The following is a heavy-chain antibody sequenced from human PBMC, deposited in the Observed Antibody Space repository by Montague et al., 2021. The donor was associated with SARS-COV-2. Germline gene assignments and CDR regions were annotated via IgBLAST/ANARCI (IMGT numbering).Heavy chain of an antibody. J-gene: IGHJ4*02. V-gene: IGHV2-70*11. D-gene: IGHD1-7*01. CDR3: ARETGTKVSLDY. CDR1: GFSLSTSGMC. CDR2: IDWDDDK. Sequence: PALVKPTQTLTLTCTFSGFSLSTSGMCVSWIRQPPGKALEWLARIDWDDDKYYSTSLKTRLTISKDTSKNQVVLTMTNMDPVDTATYYCARETGTKVSLDYWGQGTLVTVSS.